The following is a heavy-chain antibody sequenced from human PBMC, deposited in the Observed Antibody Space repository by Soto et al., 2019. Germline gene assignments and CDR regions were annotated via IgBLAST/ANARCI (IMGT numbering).Heavy chain of an antibody. D-gene: IGHD6-19*01. J-gene: IGHJ4*02. V-gene: IGHV3-74*01. CDR2: IKNDGTGI. CDR3: AKGGRQWLVTSDFNY. CDR1: GFTFSDYW. Sequence: GGSLRLSCAASGFTFSDYWMHWVRQAPGKGLDWVSRIKNDGTGIIYADSVKGRLSISRDNAKNTLYLQMNSLRVEDTAVYYCAKGGRQWLVTSDFNYRGQGSSVTVSS.